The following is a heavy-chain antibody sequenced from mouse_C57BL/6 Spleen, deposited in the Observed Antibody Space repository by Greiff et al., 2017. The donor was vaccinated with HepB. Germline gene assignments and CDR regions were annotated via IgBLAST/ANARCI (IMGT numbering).Heavy chain of an antibody. CDR3: ARRLANWDDWYFDV. CDR2: ISSGSSTI. D-gene: IGHD4-1*01. V-gene: IGHV5-17*01. J-gene: IGHJ1*03. Sequence: DVHLVESGGGLVKPGGSLKLSCAASGFTFSDYGMHWVRQAPEKGLEWVAYISSGSSTIYYADTVKGRFTISRDNAKNTLFLQMTSLRSEDTAMYYCARRLANWDDWYFDVWGTGTTVTVSS. CDR1: GFTFSDYG.